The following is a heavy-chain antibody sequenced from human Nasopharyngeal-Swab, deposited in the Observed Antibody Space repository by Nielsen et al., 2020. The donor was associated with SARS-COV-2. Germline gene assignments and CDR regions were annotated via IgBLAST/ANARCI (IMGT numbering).Heavy chain of an antibody. J-gene: IGHJ6*03. CDR2: IKQDGSEK. Sequence: VRQAPGKGLEWGASIKQDGSEKYYVDSVKGRFTISRDNAKNSLYLQMNSLRAGDTDVYYGDGRGWWKGYDKGQRDVGGKG. V-gene: IGHV3-7*03. CDR3: DGRGWWKGYDKGQRDV. D-gene: IGHD2-15*01.